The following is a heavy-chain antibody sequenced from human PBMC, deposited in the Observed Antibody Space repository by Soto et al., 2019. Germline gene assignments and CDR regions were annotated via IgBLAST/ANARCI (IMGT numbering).Heavy chain of an antibody. CDR2: IIPILDIT. J-gene: IGHJ4*02. CDR3: ARPTSTGTTSGYYFDY. D-gene: IGHD1-1*01. V-gene: IGHV1-69*02. CDR1: GGTFSSYP. Sequence: QVQLVQSGAEVKKPGSSVKVSCQASGGTFSSYPISWVRQAPGQGLEWMGRIIPILDITDYAQRFQGRVTITAEKSTSTAYMELSSLSSDDTAVYYCARPTSTGTTSGYYFDYWGQGTLVNVSS.